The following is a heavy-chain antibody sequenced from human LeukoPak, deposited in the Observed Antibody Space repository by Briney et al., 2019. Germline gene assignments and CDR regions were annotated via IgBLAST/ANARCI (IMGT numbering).Heavy chain of an antibody. CDR3: ARKDSSGWGPGWGAFDI. V-gene: IGHV3-48*01. CDR2: ISSSSSTI. CDR1: GFTFSSYS. J-gene: IGHJ3*02. Sequence: PGGSLRLSCAASGFTFSSYSMNWVRQAPGKGLEWVSYISSSSSTIYYADSVKGRFTISRDNAKNSLYLQMNSLRAEDTAVYYCARKDSSGWGPGWGAFDIWGQGTMVTVSS. D-gene: IGHD6-19*01.